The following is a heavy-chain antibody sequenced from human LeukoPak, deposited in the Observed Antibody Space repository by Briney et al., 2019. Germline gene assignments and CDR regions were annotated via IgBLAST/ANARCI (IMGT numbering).Heavy chain of an antibody. J-gene: IGHJ4*02. CDR2: ISSSSSYI. D-gene: IGHD5-12*01. CDR3: AKDRPTWPIDY. CDR1: GFTFSSYS. V-gene: IGHV3-21*04. Sequence: GGSLRLSCAASGFTFSSYSMNWVRQAPGKGLEWVSSISSSSSYIYYADSVKGRFTISRDNAKNSLYLQMNSLRAEDTAVYYCAKDRPTWPIDYWGQGTLVTVSS.